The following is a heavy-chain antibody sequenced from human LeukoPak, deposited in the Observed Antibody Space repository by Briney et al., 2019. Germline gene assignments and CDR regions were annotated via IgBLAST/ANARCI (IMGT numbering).Heavy chain of an antibody. D-gene: IGHD1-14*01. CDR1: GFTFSSYS. J-gene: IGHJ6*03. CDR2: ISSSSSYI. V-gene: IGHV3-21*01. CDR3: ARAELVAYYYYMDV. Sequence: GGSLRLSCAASGFTFSSYSMNWVRQAPGKGLEWVSSISSSSSYIYYADSVKGRFTISRDNAKNTLYLQMNSLRAEDTAVYYCARAELVAYYYYMDVWGKGTTVTVSS.